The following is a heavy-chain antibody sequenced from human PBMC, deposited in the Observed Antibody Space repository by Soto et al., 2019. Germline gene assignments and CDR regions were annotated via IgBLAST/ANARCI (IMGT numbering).Heavy chain of an antibody. CDR1: GFTFSSSA. CDR2: ISAVGTNK. D-gene: IGHD2-2*01. Sequence: QVQLVESGGGVVQPGRSLRLSCAASGFTFSSSAMHWVRQAPCKGLVWVAIISAVGTNKFYADSVKGRFTISRDNSKNTLYLQMNSLSAEDTAVYYCASEYGIGTTCYTWDFGHWGQGTLVTVSS. CDR3: ASEYGIGTTCYTWDFGH. V-gene: IGHV3-30-3*01. J-gene: IGHJ4*02.